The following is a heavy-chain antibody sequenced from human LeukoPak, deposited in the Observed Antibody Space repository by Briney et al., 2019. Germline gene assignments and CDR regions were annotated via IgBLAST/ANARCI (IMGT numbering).Heavy chain of an antibody. V-gene: IGHV1-18*01. D-gene: IGHD5-18*01. Sequence: ASVKVSCKASGYTFTSYGISWVRQAPGQGLERMGWISAYNGNTNYAQKLQGRVTMTTDTSTSTAYMELRSLRSDDTAVYYCARGSAGGGRGYSYGLDYWGQGTLVTVSS. J-gene: IGHJ4*02. CDR1: GYTFTSYG. CDR3: ARGSAGGGRGYSYGLDY. CDR2: ISAYNGNT.